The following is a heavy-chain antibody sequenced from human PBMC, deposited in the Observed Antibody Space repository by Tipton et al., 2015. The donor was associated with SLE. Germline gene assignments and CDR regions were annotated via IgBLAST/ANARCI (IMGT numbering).Heavy chain of an antibody. V-gene: IGHV4-61*01. Sequence: TLSLTCTVSGDSISSSSYYWGWIRQPPGKGLEWIGYIYYSGSTNYNPSLKSRVTISVDTSKNQFSLKLSSVTAADTAVYYCAGDTYYYDSSGYEAFDIWGQGTMVTVSS. CDR2: IYYSGST. CDR3: AGDTYYYDSSGYEAFDI. J-gene: IGHJ3*02. D-gene: IGHD3-22*01. CDR1: GDSISSSSYY.